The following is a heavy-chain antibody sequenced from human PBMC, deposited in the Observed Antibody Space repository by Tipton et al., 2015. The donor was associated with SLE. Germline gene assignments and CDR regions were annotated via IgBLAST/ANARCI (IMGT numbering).Heavy chain of an antibody. D-gene: IGHD3-10*01. CDR2: IFYSGST. Sequence: TLSLTCTVSGGSISSGEHYWSWIRQPPGKGLEWIGYIFYSGSTYYNPSLKSRVTISVDTSKNQFSLKLSSVTAADTAVYYCARGSGNFDYWGQGTLVTVSS. CDR3: ARGSGNFDY. CDR1: GGSISSGEHY. V-gene: IGHV4-30-4*01. J-gene: IGHJ4*02.